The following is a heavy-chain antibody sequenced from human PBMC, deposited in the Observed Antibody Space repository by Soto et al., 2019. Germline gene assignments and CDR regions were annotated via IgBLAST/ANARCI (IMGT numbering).Heavy chain of an antibody. D-gene: IGHD3-10*01. CDR2: IYYSGST. J-gene: IGHJ4*02. V-gene: IGHV4-39*01. CDR1: GGSISSSSYY. Sequence: QLQLQESGPGLVKPSETLSLTCTVSGGSISSSSYYWGWIRQPPGKGLEWIGSIYYSGSTYYNPSLKSRVTISVDTSKNQCSLKLSSVTAADTAVYYCARHGPRITMVRGVIIGNFDYWGQGTLVTVSS. CDR3: ARHGPRITMVRGVIIGNFDY.